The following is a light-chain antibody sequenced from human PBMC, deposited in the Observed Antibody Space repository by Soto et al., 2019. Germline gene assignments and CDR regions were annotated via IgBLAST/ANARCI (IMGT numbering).Light chain of an antibody. CDR3: QHYNNWPLT. J-gene: IGKJ4*01. CDR2: GAS. Sequence: EIVMTQSPATLSVSPGERATLSCRASQSVTNNLAWYQQKPGQAPRLLIYGASTKATGIPARFSGSGSGTEFTLTISSLQSEDFVVYYCQHYNNWPLTFGGGTKVEIK. V-gene: IGKV3-15*01. CDR1: QSVTNN.